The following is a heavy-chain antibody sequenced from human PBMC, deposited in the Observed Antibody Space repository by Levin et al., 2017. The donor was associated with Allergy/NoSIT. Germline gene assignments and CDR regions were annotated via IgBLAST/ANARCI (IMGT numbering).Heavy chain of an antibody. J-gene: IGHJ4*02. CDR3: ARDIPYCSSTSCYAMWASYYFDY. Sequence: GESLKISCAASGFTFSDYYMSWIRQAPGKGLEWVSYISSSSSYTNYADSVKGRFTISRDNAKNSLYLQMNSLRAEDTAVYYCARDIPYCSSTSCYAMWASYYFDYWGQGTLVTVSS. V-gene: IGHV3-11*05. CDR2: ISSSSSYT. CDR1: GFTFSDYY. D-gene: IGHD2-2*01.